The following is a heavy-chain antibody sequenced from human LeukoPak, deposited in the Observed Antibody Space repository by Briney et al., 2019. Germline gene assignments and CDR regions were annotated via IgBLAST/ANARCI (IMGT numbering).Heavy chain of an antibody. J-gene: IGHJ4*02. D-gene: IGHD6-13*01. Sequence: SETLSLTCAVYGGSFSGYYWSWIRQPPGKGLEWIGEINHSGSTNYNPSLKSRVTISVDTSKNQFSLKLSSVTAADTAVYYCARAGGKAPSSSLYYFDYWGQGTLVTVSS. V-gene: IGHV4-34*01. CDR1: GGSFSGYY. CDR2: INHSGST. CDR3: ARAGGKAPSSSLYYFDY.